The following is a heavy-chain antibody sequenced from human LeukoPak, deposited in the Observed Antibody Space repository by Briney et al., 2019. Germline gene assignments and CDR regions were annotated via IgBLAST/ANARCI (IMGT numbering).Heavy chain of an antibody. V-gene: IGHV4-4*07. D-gene: IGHD3-22*01. CDR1: GGPMYSYY. CDR2: FYVGVGP. J-gene: IGHJ6*03. CDR3: ARMRPYDSTGYSPGHYMDV. Sequence: SGTLSLTCSVSGGPMYSYYWSWIRQTAGEGLEWIGRFYVGVGPDYNPSPKSRVSMSVDTSKNQLVLRLSAVTAADTAVYYCARMRPYDSTGYSPGHYMDVWGKGTTVIVYS.